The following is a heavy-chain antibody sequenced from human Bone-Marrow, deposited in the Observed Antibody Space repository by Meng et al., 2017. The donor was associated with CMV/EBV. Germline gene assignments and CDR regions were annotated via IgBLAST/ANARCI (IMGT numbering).Heavy chain of an antibody. Sequence: GESLKISCAASGFILSDYYLNWIRQAPGKGLEWVSHIGTRGDTRHYADSVKGRFTISRDSAKKSLYLQMNSLRPEDTAVYYCAKDLTEYSGSYYRRSPSLGGMDVWGQGTTVTVSS. CDR2: IGTRGDTR. D-gene: IGHD1-26*01. CDR1: GFILSDYY. J-gene: IGHJ6*02. CDR3: AKDLTEYSGSYYRRSPSLGGMDV. V-gene: IGHV3-11*01.